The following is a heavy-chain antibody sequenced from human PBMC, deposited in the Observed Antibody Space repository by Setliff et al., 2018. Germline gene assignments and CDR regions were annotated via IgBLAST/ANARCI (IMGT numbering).Heavy chain of an antibody. D-gene: IGHD2-15*01. CDR3: ARGGTIRRAFEM. Sequence: ASVKVSCKASGYTFTSHYMHWVRQAPGLGLEWMGIINPCGGSTSYAQKFQGRVTMTRDTSTNTVYMDLSSLRSEDTAVYYCARGGTIRRAFEMWGQGTMVTVSS. CDR1: GYTFTSHY. CDR2: INPCGGST. J-gene: IGHJ3*02. V-gene: IGHV1-46*01.